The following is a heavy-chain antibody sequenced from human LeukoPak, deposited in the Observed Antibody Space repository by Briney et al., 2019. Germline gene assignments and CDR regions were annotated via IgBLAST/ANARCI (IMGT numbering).Heavy chain of an antibody. CDR2: IFYSGIT. V-gene: IGHV4-59*01. CDR1: GGSISTYY. D-gene: IGHD3-22*01. Sequence: SETLSLTCTVSGGSISTYYWSWIRQPPGKGLEWIGYIFYSGITNYNPSLKSRVTISVDTSKNQFSLKLNSVTAADTAVYHCARGLGYYDSSVGYWGQGIPVTVSS. CDR3: ARGLGYYDSSVGY. J-gene: IGHJ4*02.